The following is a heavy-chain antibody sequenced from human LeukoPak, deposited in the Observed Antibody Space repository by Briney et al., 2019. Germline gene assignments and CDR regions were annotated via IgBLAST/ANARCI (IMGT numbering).Heavy chain of an antibody. J-gene: IGHJ4*02. D-gene: IGHD6-13*01. V-gene: IGHV3-48*04. CDR2: ISSSSSTI. CDR1: GFTFSSYS. Sequence: GGSLRLSCAASGFTFSSYSMNWVRQAPGKGLEWVSYISSSSSTIYYADSVRGRFTISRDNAKNSLSLQMNSLRAEDTAVYYCARGPLIAAAGTWWGQGTLVTVSS. CDR3: ARGPLIAAAGTW.